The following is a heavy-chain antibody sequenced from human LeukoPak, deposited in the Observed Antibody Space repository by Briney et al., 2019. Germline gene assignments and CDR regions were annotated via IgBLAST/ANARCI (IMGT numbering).Heavy chain of an antibody. J-gene: IGHJ4*02. Sequence: SETLSLTCPVSGGSVSSAYYYWTWIRQPPGKGLEWIGYIYYSASTKYNPSLKSRVTISVDTSKNQFSLKLNSVTAADTAVYFCVRGVYGSGSHYFDYWDQGTLVTVSS. V-gene: IGHV4-61*01. CDR3: VRGVYGSGSHYFDY. CDR1: GGSVSSAYYY. CDR2: IYYSAST. D-gene: IGHD3-10*01.